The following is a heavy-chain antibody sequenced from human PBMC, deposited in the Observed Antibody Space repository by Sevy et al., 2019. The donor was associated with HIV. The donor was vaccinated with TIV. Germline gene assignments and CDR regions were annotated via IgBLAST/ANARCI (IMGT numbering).Heavy chain of an antibody. CDR1: GFTLSNSY. D-gene: IGHD1-26*01. Sequence: GGSLRLSCAASGFTLSNSYMAWIRQAPGKGLEWVSYISRGGTDVYYADSVEGRFTISEESAKNSLYLQMNNLGADDTAVYYFARGVGLYHWGPGTLVTVSS. V-gene: IGHV3-11*01. J-gene: IGHJ5*02. CDR3: ARGVGLYH. CDR2: ISRGGTDV.